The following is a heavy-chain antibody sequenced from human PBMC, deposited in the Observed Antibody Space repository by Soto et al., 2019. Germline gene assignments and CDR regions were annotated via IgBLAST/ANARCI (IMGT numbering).Heavy chain of an antibody. CDR3: ATSVTGYYYYYYMDV. CDR1: GGSISSYY. Sequence: SETLSLTCTVSGGSISSYYWSWIRQPPGKGLEWIGYIYYSGSTNYNPSLKSRVTISVDTSKNQFSLKLSSVTAADTAVYYCATSVTGYYYYYYMDVWGKGTTVTVSS. J-gene: IGHJ6*03. V-gene: IGHV4-59*01. D-gene: IGHD4-17*01. CDR2: IYYSGST.